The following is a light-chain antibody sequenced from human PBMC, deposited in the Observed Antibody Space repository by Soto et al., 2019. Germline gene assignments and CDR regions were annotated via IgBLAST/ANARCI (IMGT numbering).Light chain of an antibody. CDR3: SSYAGSNNFV. V-gene: IGLV2-8*01. J-gene: IGLJ1*01. CDR1: SSDVGGYTY. Sequence: QSALTQPPSASGSPGQSVTISCTGTSSDVGGYTYVSWYQQHPGKAPKLVIFEVNKRPSGVPDRFSGSKSGNTASLTVSGLRTEDEADYYCSSYAGSNNFVFGTGTKVTAL. CDR2: EVN.